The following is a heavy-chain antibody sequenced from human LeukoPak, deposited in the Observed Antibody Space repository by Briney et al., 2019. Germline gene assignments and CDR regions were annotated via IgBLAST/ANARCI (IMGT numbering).Heavy chain of an antibody. D-gene: IGHD3-3*01. CDR3: AKDFSGYDFWSGYSPNNWFDP. Sequence: GGSLRLSCAASGFTVSSNYMSWVRQAPGKGLEWVSAISGSGGSTYYADSVKGRFTISRDNSKNTLYLQMNSLRAEDTAVYYCAKDFSGYDFWSGYSPNNWFDPWGQGTLVTVSS. CDR1: GFTVSSNY. V-gene: IGHV3-23*01. J-gene: IGHJ5*02. CDR2: ISGSGGST.